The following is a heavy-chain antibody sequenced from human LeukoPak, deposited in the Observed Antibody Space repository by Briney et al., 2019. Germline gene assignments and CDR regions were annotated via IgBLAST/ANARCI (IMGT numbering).Heavy chain of an antibody. D-gene: IGHD3-3*01. Sequence: SETLSLTCTVSGGSISSYYWSWIRQPPGKGLEWIGYIYYSGSTNYNPSLKSRVTISVDTSRNQFSLKLSSVTAADTAVYYCARDLRTPSAEWLGGYYYYMDVWGKGTTVTVSS. J-gene: IGHJ6*03. V-gene: IGHV4-59*01. CDR2: IYYSGST. CDR3: ARDLRTPSAEWLGGYYYYMDV. CDR1: GGSISSYY.